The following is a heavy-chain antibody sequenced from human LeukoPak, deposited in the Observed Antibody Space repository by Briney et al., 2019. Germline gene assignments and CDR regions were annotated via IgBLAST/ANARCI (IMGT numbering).Heavy chain of an antibody. D-gene: IGHD6-13*01. V-gene: IGHV1-58*02. CDR1: GFTFTSSA. CDR3: VRESSSPYYYYYMDV. CDR2: IVVGSGNT. Sequence: ASVKVSCKASGFTFTSSAMQWVRQARGQRLEWIGWIVVGSGNTNYAQKFQERVTITRDMSTSTAYMELSSLRSEDTAVYYCVRESSSPYYYYYMDVWGKGTTVTVSS. J-gene: IGHJ6*03.